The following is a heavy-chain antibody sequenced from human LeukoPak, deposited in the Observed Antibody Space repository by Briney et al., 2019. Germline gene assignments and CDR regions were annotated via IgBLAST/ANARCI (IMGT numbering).Heavy chain of an antibody. CDR1: GYTFTSYG. CDR3: ARDRAAYSSSSYYYYGMDV. D-gene: IGHD6-6*01. V-gene: IGHV1-69*13. J-gene: IGHJ6*02. Sequence: SVKVSCKASGYTFTSYGISWVRQAPGQGLEWMGGIIPIFGTANYAQKFQGRVTITADESTSTAYMELSSLRSEDTAVYYCARDRAAYSSSSYYYYGMDVWGQGTTVTVSS. CDR2: IIPIFGTA.